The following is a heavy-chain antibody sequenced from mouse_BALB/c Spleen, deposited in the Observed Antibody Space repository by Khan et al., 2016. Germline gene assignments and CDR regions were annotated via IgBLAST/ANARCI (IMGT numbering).Heavy chain of an antibody. Sequence: EVKLEVSGPGLVKPSQSLSLTCSVTGYSITSGYYWNWIRQFPGNKLEWMGYISYDGSNNYNPSLKNRVSITRDTSKNQFFLKLNSVTTEDTATYYCARDPFYYYGSSYWYFDVWGAGTTVTVSS. CDR1: GYSITSGYY. CDR2: ISYDGSN. D-gene: IGHD1-1*01. J-gene: IGHJ1*01. V-gene: IGHV3-6*02. CDR3: ARDPFYYYGSSYWYFDV.